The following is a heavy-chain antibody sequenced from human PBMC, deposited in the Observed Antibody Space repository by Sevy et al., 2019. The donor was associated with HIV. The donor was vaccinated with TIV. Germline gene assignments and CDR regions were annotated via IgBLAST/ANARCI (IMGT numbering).Heavy chain of an antibody. Sequence: WGSLRLSCAASGFNFSSYGMHWVRQAPGKGLEWVAVISYDGSSKYYADSVKGRFTISRDNSKNTVYLQINRLRAEDTAVYYCAKESGSYYDFWSGHDAFAIWGQGTMVTVSS. CDR2: ISYDGSSK. D-gene: IGHD3-3*01. CDR3: AKESGSYYDFWSGHDAFAI. CDR1: GFNFSSYG. J-gene: IGHJ3*02. V-gene: IGHV3-30*18.